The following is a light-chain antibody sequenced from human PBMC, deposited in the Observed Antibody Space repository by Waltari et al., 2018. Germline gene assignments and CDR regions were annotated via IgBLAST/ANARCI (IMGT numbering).Light chain of an antibody. Sequence: QSALTQPASVSGSPGQSLTISCPGTSSDVGGYNYLSWYQHHPGKAPKLMIYEVSNRPSGVSNRFSGSKSGNTASLTISGLQAEDEADYYCNSYTSSSTLWVFGGGTKLTVL. CDR2: EVS. CDR3: NSYTSSSTLWV. J-gene: IGLJ3*02. CDR1: SSDVGGYNY. V-gene: IGLV2-14*01.